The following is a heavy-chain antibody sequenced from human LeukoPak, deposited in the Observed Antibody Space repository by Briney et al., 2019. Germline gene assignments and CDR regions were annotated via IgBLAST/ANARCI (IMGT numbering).Heavy chain of an antibody. Sequence: GGSLRLSCAASGFTFSSYAMSWVRLAPGQGQEWVSAISGSGGSTYYADSVKGRFTISRVNSKNTLYLQKNSLRAEDTAVYYCANGKGLERRISVYFDYWGQGTLVTVSS. CDR3: ANGKGLERRISVYFDY. D-gene: IGHD1-1*01. J-gene: IGHJ4*02. CDR2: ISGSGGST. CDR1: GFTFSSYA. V-gene: IGHV3-23*01.